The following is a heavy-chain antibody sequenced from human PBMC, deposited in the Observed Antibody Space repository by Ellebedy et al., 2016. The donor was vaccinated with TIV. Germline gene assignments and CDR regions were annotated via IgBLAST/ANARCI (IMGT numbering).Heavy chain of an antibody. Sequence: MPGGSLRLSCTVSGGSISSSSYYWGWIRQPPGKGLEWIGYIYHSGSTYYNPSLKSRVTISVDTFKNQFSLKLTSVTAADTAVYYCARENWICSSDGCYGDFDYWGQGTLVTVSS. V-gene: IGHV4-39*07. CDR2: IYHSGST. J-gene: IGHJ4*02. CDR3: ARENWICSSDGCYGDFDY. D-gene: IGHD2-2*01. CDR1: GGSISSSSYY.